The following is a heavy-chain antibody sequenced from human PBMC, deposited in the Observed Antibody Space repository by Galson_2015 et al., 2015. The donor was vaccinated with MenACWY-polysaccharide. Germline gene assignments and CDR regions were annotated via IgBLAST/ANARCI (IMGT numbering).Heavy chain of an antibody. CDR1: GFTFSTYW. V-gene: IGHV3-7*01. Sequence: SLRLSCAASGFTFSTYWMTWVRQAPGKGLEWVANIKRDGSEKYYVDSVKGRFTISRDNAENSLYLQMNSLRAEDTAVYYCATAPSLHVGQHWGQGTLVIVSS. J-gene: IGHJ1*01. D-gene: IGHD5-24*01. CDR3: ATAPSLHVGQH. CDR2: IKRDGSEK.